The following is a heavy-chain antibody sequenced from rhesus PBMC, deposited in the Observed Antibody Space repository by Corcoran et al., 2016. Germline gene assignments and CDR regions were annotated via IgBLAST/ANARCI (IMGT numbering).Heavy chain of an antibody. CDR1: GYTFTDYY. CDR2: INPKTGGT. D-gene: IGHD2-39*02. V-gene: IGHV1-138*01. CDR3: EREECSGGVCYPDY. J-gene: IGHJ4*01. Sequence: QVQLVQSGAEVKKPGSSVKVSCKASGYTFTDYYMHWVRQAPGQGLEGMGEINPKTGGTNDAQEFQGRVTMTRDTSTSTAYMELSSLRSEDTAVYYCEREECSGGVCYPDYWGQGVLVTVSS.